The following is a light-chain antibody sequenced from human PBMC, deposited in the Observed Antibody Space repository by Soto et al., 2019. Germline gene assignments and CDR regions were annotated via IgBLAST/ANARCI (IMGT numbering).Light chain of an antibody. CDR1: SSDVGGYNY. CDR2: EVS. J-gene: IGLJ1*01. V-gene: IGLV2-8*01. CDR3: CSFAGSYTLYV. Sequence: QSVLTQPPSASGSPGQSVTISCTGTSSDVGGYNYASWYQQHPGKAPKLMIYEVSKRPSGVPDRFSGSKSGNTASLTISGLQAEDEADYYCCSFAGSYTLYVFGTGTKVTVL.